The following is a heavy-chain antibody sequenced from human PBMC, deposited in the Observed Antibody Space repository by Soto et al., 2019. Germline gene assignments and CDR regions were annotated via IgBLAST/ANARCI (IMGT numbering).Heavy chain of an antibody. CDR2: ISGRGDDT. CDR1: GFTFTAYA. Sequence: EVQLLESGGGLVQPGGSLRLSCAASGFTFTAYAMSWVRQAPGKGLEWISIISGRGDDTNYADSVKGRFTISRDNSKNTVYLQMNSLRAEDTAIYYCAKGSCSGGSSFRFEYWGQGTLVTVSS. D-gene: IGHD2-15*01. V-gene: IGHV3-23*01. CDR3: AKGSCSGGSSFRFEY. J-gene: IGHJ4*02.